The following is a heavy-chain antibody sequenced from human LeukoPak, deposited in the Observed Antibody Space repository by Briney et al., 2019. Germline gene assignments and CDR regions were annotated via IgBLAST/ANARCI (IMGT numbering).Heavy chain of an antibody. V-gene: IGHV4-59*01. D-gene: IGHD6-13*01. Sequence: SETLSLTCTVSGGSISSYYWSWIRQPPGKGLEWIGYIYYSGSTNYNPSLTSRVTISVDTFKNQFSLKLSSVTAADTAVYYCARDSGSGYSSSWFNYYYYMDVWGKGTTVTVSS. CDR2: IYYSGST. CDR3: ARDSGSGYSSSWFNYYYYMDV. J-gene: IGHJ6*03. CDR1: GGSISSYY.